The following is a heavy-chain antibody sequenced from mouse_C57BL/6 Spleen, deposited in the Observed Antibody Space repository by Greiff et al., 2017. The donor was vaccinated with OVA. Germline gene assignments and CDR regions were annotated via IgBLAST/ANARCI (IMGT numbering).Heavy chain of an antibody. Sequence: EVKLMESGPGLVKPSQSLSLTCSVTGYSITSGYFWNWIRQFPVNKLEWMGYISYAGSNNYNPSLKNRISITRDTSKNQFFLKLNSVTTEDTATYYCAREGGNYGYFDVWGTGTTVTVSS. CDR2: ISYAGSN. CDR3: AREGGNYGYFDV. D-gene: IGHD2-1*01. CDR1: GYSITSGYF. V-gene: IGHV3-6*01. J-gene: IGHJ1*03.